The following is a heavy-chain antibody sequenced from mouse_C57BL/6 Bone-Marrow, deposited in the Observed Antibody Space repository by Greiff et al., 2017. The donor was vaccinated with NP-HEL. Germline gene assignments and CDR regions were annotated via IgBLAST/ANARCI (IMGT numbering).Heavy chain of an antibody. D-gene: IGHD2-1*01. Sequence: VQLQQPGAELVKPGASVKLSCKASGYTFTSYWMQWVKQRPGQGLEWIGEIDPSDSYTNYNQKFKGKATLTVDTSTSTAYMQLSSLTSEDAAVYYCARYGNYVRRFAYWGQGTLVTVSA. CDR1: GYTFTSYW. V-gene: IGHV1-50*01. J-gene: IGHJ3*01. CDR3: ARYGNYVRRFAY. CDR2: IDPSDSYT.